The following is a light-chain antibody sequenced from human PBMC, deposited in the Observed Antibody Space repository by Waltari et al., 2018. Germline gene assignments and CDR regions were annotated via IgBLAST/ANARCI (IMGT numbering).Light chain of an antibody. Sequence: QSVLTQPPSVSGAPGQRVPISCTGSSPNIGADYLVNGYQHLPGMAPKLLIYNNINRPSGVPDRFSGSKSGTSASLAITGLQAEDEGDYHCQSYDRLSASVVFGGGTKLTVL. CDR2: NNI. V-gene: IGLV1-40*01. CDR3: QSYDRLSASVV. J-gene: IGLJ2*01. CDR1: SPNIGADYL.